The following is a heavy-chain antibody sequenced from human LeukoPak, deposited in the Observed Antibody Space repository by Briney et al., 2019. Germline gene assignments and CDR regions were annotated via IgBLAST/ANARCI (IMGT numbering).Heavy chain of an antibody. V-gene: IGHV3-23*01. CDR1: GFAFSSYA. CDR2: ISGSGGST. CDR3: ADTKWEPTQGYFDY. D-gene: IGHD1-26*01. Sequence: GGSLRLSCSASGFAFSSYAMSWVRQAPGKGLEWVSAISGSGGSTYYADSVKGRFTISRDNSKNTLYLQMNSLSAEDTAVYYCADTKWEPTQGYFDYWGQGTLVTVSS. J-gene: IGHJ4*02.